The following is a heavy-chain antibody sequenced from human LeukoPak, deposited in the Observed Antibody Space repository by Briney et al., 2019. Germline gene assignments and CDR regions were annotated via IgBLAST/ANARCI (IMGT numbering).Heavy chain of an antibody. CDR1: GYTFTSYG. Sequence: VASMKVSCKASGYTFTSYGISWVRQAPGQGLEWMGWISTYNGNTNYVQKLQGRVTMTTDTSTSTAYMGLRSLRSDDTAVYYCARTAAGIVDYWGQGTLVTVSS. CDR2: ISTYNGNT. J-gene: IGHJ4*02. V-gene: IGHV1-18*01. CDR3: ARTAAGIVDY. D-gene: IGHD6-13*01.